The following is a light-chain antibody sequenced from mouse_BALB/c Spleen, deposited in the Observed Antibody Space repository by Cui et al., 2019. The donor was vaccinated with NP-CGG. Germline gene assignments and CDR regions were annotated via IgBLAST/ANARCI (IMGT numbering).Light chain of an antibody. CDR1: TGAVTTSNY. J-gene: IGLJ1*01. CDR2: GTN. CDR3: ALWYSNHWV. Sequence: QAVVTQASALTTSPGETVTLTSRSSTGAVTTSNYANCVQEKPDHLFTGLIGGTNNRAPGVPARFSGSLIGDKAALTITGAQIEDDAIYFCALWYSNHWVFGGGTKLTVL. V-gene: IGLV1*01.